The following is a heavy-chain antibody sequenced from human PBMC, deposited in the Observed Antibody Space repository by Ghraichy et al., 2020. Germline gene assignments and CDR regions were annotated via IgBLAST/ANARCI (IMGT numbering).Heavy chain of an antibody. CDR1: GFTFDDYA. V-gene: IGHV3-9*01. D-gene: IGHD3-22*01. J-gene: IGHJ4*02. CDR2: ISWYSGSI. CDR3: AQDKDLYYDSSGYLDY. Sequence: GGSLRLSCAASGFTFDDYAMHWVRQAPGTGLEWDSGISWYSGSIGYADSVKGRFTISRDNAKNSLYLQMNSLRAEDTALYYCAQDKDLYYDSSGYLDYWGQGTLVTVSS.